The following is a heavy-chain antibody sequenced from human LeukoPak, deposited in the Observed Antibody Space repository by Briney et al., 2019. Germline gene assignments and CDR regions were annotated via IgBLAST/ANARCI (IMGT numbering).Heavy chain of an antibody. CDR1: GFTFSSYG. V-gene: IGHV3-23*01. D-gene: IGHD3-10*01. Sequence: GGSLRLSCAASGFTFSSYGMSWVRQAPGKGLEWVSAISGSGGSTYYADSVKGRFTISRDNSKNTLYLQMNSLRAEDTAVYYCARPIGDGSGSYYNYWGQGTLVTVSS. CDR3: ARPIGDGSGSYYNY. J-gene: IGHJ4*02. CDR2: ISGSGGST.